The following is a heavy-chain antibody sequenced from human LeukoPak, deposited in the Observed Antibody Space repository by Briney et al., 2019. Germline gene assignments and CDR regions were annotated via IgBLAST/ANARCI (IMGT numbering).Heavy chain of an antibody. J-gene: IGHJ5*02. D-gene: IGHD2-15*01. Sequence: GGSLRLSCAASGFTFNIYWMNWVRQAPGKGPEWVANIKEDGSQKYHVGSVKGRFTISRDNAKNSLYLQMNSLRAEDTAVYYCATSTHTWGQGTLVTVSS. V-gene: IGHV3-7*01. CDR3: ATSTHT. CDR1: GFTFNIYW. CDR2: IKEDGSQK.